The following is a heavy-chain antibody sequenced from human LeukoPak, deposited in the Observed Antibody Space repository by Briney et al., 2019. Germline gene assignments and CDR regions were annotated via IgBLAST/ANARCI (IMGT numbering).Heavy chain of an antibody. J-gene: IGHJ4*02. CDR1: NGSISSDTYF. CDR2: MSSSGIS. D-gene: IGHD1-1*01. CDR3: ARDRGTWNDDGFDY. V-gene: IGHV4-61*02. Sequence: PSETLSLTCTVSNGSISSDTYFWSWIRQPAGKGLEWIGRMSSSGISTYSPSLKSRVTMSVDTSKNQFSLKLSSVTAADTAVYYCARDRGTWNDDGFDYWGQGTLVTVSS.